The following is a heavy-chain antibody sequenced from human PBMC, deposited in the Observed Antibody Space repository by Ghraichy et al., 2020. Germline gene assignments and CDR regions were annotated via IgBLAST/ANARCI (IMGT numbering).Heavy chain of an antibody. D-gene: IGHD4-17*01. CDR2: INRGGFVI. CDR3: ARDQDGEEGFDE. J-gene: IGHJ4*02. CDR1: GFSFSAYG. Sequence: GGSLRLSCVVSGFSFSAYGMTWVRQAPGKGLEWVSLINRGGFVISYADSVKGRFTISRDNAKNSLYLQMNSLRGEDTAVYYCARDQDGEEGFDEWGQGARVTVA. V-gene: IGHV3-48*01.